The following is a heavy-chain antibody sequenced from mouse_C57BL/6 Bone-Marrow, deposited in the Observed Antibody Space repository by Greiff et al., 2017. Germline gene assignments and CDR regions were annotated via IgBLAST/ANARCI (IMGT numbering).Heavy chain of an antibody. CDR2: ISSGGDYI. J-gene: IGHJ2*01. V-gene: IGHV5-9-1*02. CDR3: TRGLGPYYFDY. D-gene: IGHD4-1*01. CDR1: GFTFSSYA. Sequence: DVHLVESGEGLVKPGGSLKLSCAASGFTFSSYAMSWVRQTPEKRLEWVAYISSGGDYIYYADTVKGRFTISRDNARNTLYLQMSSLKSEDTAMYYCTRGLGPYYFDYWGQGTTLTVSS.